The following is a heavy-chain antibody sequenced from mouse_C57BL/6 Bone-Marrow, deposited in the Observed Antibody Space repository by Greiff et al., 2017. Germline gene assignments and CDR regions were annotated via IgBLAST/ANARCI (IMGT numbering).Heavy chain of an antibody. J-gene: IGHJ3*01. D-gene: IGHD1-1*01. CDR1: GYTFTSYW. V-gene: IGHV1-64*01. CDR2: IHPKSGST. CDR3: ARSRGYDYGSSFAY. Sequence: QVQLQQPGAELVKPGASVKLSCKASGYTFTSYWMHWVKQRPGQGLEWIGMIHPKSGSTNYNEKFKSKATLTADKSSSTAYMQLSSLTSEDSAVYYCARSRGYDYGSSFAYWGQGTLVTVSA.